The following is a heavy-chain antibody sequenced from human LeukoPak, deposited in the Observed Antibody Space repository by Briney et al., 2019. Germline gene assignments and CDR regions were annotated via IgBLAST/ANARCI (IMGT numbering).Heavy chain of an antibody. CDR3: ASRSPYDSSGYYYVYYFDY. Sequence: ASVKVSCKASGYTFTAYYIHWVRQAPGQGLEWMGRINPKNGDTNYAQKFQDRVAMTRDTSMSAAYMELSRLRSDDTAVYYCASRSPYDSSGYYYVYYFDYWGQGTLVTVSS. J-gene: IGHJ4*02. CDR2: INPKNGDT. V-gene: IGHV1-2*06. D-gene: IGHD3-22*01. CDR1: GYTFTAYY.